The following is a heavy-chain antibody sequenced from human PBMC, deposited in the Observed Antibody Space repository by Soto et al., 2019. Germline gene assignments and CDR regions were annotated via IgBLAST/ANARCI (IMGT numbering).Heavy chain of an antibody. CDR3: ARAGDSSGYHYFKS. CDR2: TSYDETDK. CDR1: GFTFSSHA. J-gene: IGHJ4*02. Sequence: QAHLVESGGGVVQPGRSLRLSCAASGFTFSSHAMHWVRQAPGKGLEWVAVTSYDETDKSYADSVKGRFTVSRDNSKDTLFLQMNSLRAEDTAIYYCARAGDSSGYHYFKSWGLGTLVTVSS. D-gene: IGHD3-22*01. V-gene: IGHV3-30*14.